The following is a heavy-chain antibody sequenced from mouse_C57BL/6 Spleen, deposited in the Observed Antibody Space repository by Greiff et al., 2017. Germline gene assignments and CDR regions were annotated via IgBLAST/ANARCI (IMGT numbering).Heavy chain of an antibody. CDR1: GYTFTSYW. CDR2: IYPGSGST. Sequence: QVQLQQSGAELVKPGASVKMSCKASGYTFTSYWITWVKQRPGQGLEWIGDIYPGSGSTNYNEKFKSKATLTVDTSSSTAYMQLISLTSEDSAIYYCARSTMTYYFDCWGQGTTLTVSS. V-gene: IGHV1-55*01. J-gene: IGHJ2*01. D-gene: IGHD2-4*01. CDR3: ARSTMTYYFDC.